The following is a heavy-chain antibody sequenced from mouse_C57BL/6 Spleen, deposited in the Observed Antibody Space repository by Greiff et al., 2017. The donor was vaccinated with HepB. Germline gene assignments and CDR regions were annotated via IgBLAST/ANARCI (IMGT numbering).Heavy chain of an antibody. CDR3: TTDYGSETFDY. CDR1: GFNIKDDY. J-gene: IGHJ2*01. V-gene: IGHV14-4*01. CDR2: IDPENGDT. Sequence: VQLKQSGAELVRPGASVKLSCTASGFNIKDDYMHWVKQRPEQGLEWIGWIDPENGDTEYASKFQGKATITADTSSNTAYLQLSSLTSEDTAVYYCTTDYGSETFDYWGQGTTLTVSS. D-gene: IGHD1-1*01.